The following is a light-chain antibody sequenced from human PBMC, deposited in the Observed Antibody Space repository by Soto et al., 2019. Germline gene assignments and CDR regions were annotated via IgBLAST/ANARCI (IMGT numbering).Light chain of an antibody. V-gene: IGKV3-15*01. Sequence: EIVMTQSPDTLSVSPGERATLSCRARRSVKTNLAWYQQKPGQAPRLLIYDASTRATGIPARFSGSGSGTEFTLTISSLQSEDFAVYYCQQYNNWLTFGGGTKVEIK. J-gene: IGKJ4*01. CDR2: DAS. CDR1: RSVKTN. CDR3: QQYNNWLT.